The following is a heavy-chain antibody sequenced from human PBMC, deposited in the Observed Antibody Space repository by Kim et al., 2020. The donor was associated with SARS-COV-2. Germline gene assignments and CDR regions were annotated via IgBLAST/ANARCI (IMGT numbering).Heavy chain of an antibody. V-gene: IGHV3-74*01. CDR3: ARRIATAGGYWYFDL. CDR2: SNSDGSNR. D-gene: IGHD6-13*01. J-gene: IGHJ2*01. CDR1: GFTFSSYW. Sequence: GGSLRLSCAASGFTFSSYWMHWVRQAPGKGLVWVSRSNSDGSNRSYADSVKGRFSIARDNAKNTLYLQMNSLRAEDTAVYYCARRIATAGGYWYFDLWGRGTL.